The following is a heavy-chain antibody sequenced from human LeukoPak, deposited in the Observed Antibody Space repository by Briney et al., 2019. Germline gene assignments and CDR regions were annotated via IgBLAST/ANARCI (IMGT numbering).Heavy chain of an antibody. CDR1: GGTFSSYA. CDR3: ARDYLKVVVAGTAPSAGHMDY. Sequence: SVKVSCKASGGTFSSYAISWVRQAPGQGLEWMGGIIPIFGTANYAQKFQGRVTITADKSTSTAYMELSSLRSEDTAVYYCARDYLKVVVAGTAPSAGHMDYWGQGTLVTVSS. V-gene: IGHV1-69*06. J-gene: IGHJ4*02. D-gene: IGHD2-15*01. CDR2: IIPIFGTA.